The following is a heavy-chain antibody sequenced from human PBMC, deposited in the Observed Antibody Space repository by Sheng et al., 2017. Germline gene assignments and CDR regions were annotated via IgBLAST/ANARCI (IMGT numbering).Heavy chain of an antibody. D-gene: IGHD3-10*01. Sequence: QVQLQESGPGLVKPSQTLSLTCTVSGGSISSGSYYWSWIRQPAGKGLEWIGRIYTSGSTNYNPSLKSRVTISVDTSKNQFSLKLSSVTAADTAVYYCARDRWVRGVIHWFDPWGQGTLGHRLL. CDR3: ARDRWVRGVIHWFDP. CDR1: GGSISSGSYY. J-gene: IGHJ5*02. V-gene: IGHV4-61*02. CDR2: IYTSGST.